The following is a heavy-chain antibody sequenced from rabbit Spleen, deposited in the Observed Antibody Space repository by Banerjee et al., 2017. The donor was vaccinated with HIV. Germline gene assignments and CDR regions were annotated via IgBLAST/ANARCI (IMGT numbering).Heavy chain of an antibody. CDR3: ARDTGSSFSSYGMDL. V-gene: IGHV1S7*01. J-gene: IGHJ6*01. D-gene: IGHD8-1*01. Sequence: MCWVRQAPGKGLEWIGYIDPLFINTYYASWVNGRFTISRDDAQNTLYLQLNSLTAADTATYFCARDTGSSFSSYGMDLWGPGTLVTVS. CDR2: IDPLFINT.